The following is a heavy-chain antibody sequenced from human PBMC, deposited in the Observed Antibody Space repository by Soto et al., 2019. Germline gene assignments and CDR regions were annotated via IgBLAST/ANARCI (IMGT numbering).Heavy chain of an antibody. Sequence: GGSLRLSCAASGFTFSSYAMSWVRQAPGKGLEWVSAISGSGGSTYYADSVKGRFTISRDNSKNTLYLQMNSLRAEDTAVYYCAKFVSWVIAVAGNGIDYWGQGTLVTVSS. V-gene: IGHV3-23*01. D-gene: IGHD6-19*01. J-gene: IGHJ4*02. CDR1: GFTFSSYA. CDR2: ISGSGGST. CDR3: AKFVSWVIAVAGNGIDY.